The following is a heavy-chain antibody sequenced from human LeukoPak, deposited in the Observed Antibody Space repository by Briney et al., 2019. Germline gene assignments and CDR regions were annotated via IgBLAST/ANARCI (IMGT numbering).Heavy chain of an antibody. Sequence: SETLSLTCTVSGGSISSSSYYWGWIRQPPGKGLEWIGSIYYSGSTYYNPSLKSRVTISVDTSKNQFSLKLSSVTAADTAVYYCARTRIAAAGNDLYYYYMDVWGKGTTVTVSS. D-gene: IGHD6-13*01. J-gene: IGHJ6*03. V-gene: IGHV4-39*07. CDR1: GGSISSSSYY. CDR3: ARTRIAAAGNDLYYYYMDV. CDR2: IYYSGST.